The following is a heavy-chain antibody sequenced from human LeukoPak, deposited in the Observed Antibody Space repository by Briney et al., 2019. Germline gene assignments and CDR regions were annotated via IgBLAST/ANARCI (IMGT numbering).Heavy chain of an antibody. Sequence: PGGSLRLSCAGSGFTFDDYAMHWVRQAPGKGLEWVSGISWNSGNIGYAGSVKGRFIVCRDNAKNSLYLQMNSLRDEDMALYYCAKGRSGYYYGSGPLDYWGQGTLVTVSS. V-gene: IGHV3-9*03. J-gene: IGHJ4*02. CDR1: GFTFDDYA. CDR2: ISWNSGNI. D-gene: IGHD3-10*01. CDR3: AKGRSGYYYGSGPLDY.